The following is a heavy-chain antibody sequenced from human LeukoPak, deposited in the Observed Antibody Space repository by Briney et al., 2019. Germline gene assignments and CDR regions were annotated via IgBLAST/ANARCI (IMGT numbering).Heavy chain of an antibody. CDR3: ARDRQQLVPEYFQH. CDR2: ISSSSSSTI. CDR1: GFTFSSYS. V-gene: IGHV3-48*01. Sequence: GGSLRLSCAASGFTFSSYSMNWVRQAPGKGLEWVSYISSSSSSTIYYADSVKGRFTISRDNAKNSLYLQMNSLRAEDTAVYYCARDRQQLVPEYFQHWGQGTLVTVSS. D-gene: IGHD6-13*01. J-gene: IGHJ1*01.